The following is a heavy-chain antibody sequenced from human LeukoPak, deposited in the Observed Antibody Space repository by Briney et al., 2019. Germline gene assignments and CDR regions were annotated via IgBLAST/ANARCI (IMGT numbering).Heavy chain of an antibody. J-gene: IGHJ4*02. CDR1: GFTFSSYA. Sequence: GGSLRLACAASGFTFSSYAMSWVRQAPGKGLEWVSAISGSGGSTYYADSVKGRFTISRDNSKNTLYLQMNSLRAEDTAVYYCAHAGDYGYFDYWGQGTLVTVSS. D-gene: IGHD4-17*01. CDR3: AHAGDYGYFDY. V-gene: IGHV3-23*01. CDR2: ISGSGGST.